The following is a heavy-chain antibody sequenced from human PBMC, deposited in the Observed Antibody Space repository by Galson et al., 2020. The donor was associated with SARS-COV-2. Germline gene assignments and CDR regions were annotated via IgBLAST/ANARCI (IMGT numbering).Heavy chain of an antibody. CDR1: GFTFSDYY. CDR2: ISSSSSYT. CDR3: ARDSPPMVWGVYYYYYYMDV. Sequence: GESLKISCAASGFTFSDYYMSWIRQAPGKGLEWVSYISSSSSYTNYADSVKGRFTISRDNAKNSLYLQMNSLRAEDTAVYYCARDSPPMVWGVYYYYYYMDVWGKGTTVTVSS. J-gene: IGHJ6*03. V-gene: IGHV3-11*06. D-gene: IGHD3-10*01.